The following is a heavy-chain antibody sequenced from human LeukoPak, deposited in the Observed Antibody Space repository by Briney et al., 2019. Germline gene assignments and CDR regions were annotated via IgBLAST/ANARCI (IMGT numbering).Heavy chain of an antibody. J-gene: IGHJ5*02. V-gene: IGHV3-48*01. CDR3: ARATQPGFDP. D-gene: IGHD2-15*01. Sequence: GGSLRLSCGASGLTFSTYSMNWVRQAPGRGLEWVSYISSDSGARYYADSVKGRFTISRDNAKNSLYLQMNSLRAEDTAVYYCARATQPGFDPWGQGTLVTVSS. CDR2: ISSDSGAR. CDR1: GLTFSTYS.